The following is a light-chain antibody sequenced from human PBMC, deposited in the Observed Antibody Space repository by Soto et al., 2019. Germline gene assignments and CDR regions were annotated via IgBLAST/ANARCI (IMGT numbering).Light chain of an antibody. Sequence: DVQMTQSPSSLSASVGDRVTITCRASQRIRTSLNWYQQKPGKAPKFLIYDASSLQSEVPSRFSGSGSGTDFTLNISNLQPADFATYYCQQSYSVPTTFGKGTKLEI. J-gene: IGKJ2*01. CDR2: DAS. V-gene: IGKV1-39*01. CDR1: QRIRTS. CDR3: QQSYSVPTT.